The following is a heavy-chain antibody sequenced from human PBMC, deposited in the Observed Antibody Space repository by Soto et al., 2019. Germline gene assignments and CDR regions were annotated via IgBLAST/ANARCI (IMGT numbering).Heavy chain of an antibody. J-gene: IGHJ4*02. D-gene: IGHD3-3*01. CDR1: GYTLTELS. V-gene: IGHV1-24*01. Sequence: WASVKVSCKVSGYTLTELSMHWVRQAPGKGLEWMGGFDPEDGETIYAQKFQGRVTMTEDTSTDTAYMELSSLRSEDTAVYYCARRSLGFLRAAYYFDQWGQGTLVTVSS. CDR2: FDPEDGET. CDR3: ARRSLGFLRAAYYFDQ.